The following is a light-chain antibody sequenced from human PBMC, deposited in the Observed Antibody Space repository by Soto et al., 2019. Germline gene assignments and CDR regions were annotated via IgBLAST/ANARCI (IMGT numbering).Light chain of an antibody. CDR2: LGS. Sequence: DIVMTQSPLSLPVTPGEPASISCRSSQSLLHSNGYNYLDWYLQKPGQSPQLLIYLGSNRASGVPGRFSGSGSGTDFTLKISRVEAEDVGVYYCMQALQMLTFGGGTKVEIK. V-gene: IGKV2-28*01. J-gene: IGKJ4*01. CDR3: MQALQMLT. CDR1: QSLLHSNGYNY.